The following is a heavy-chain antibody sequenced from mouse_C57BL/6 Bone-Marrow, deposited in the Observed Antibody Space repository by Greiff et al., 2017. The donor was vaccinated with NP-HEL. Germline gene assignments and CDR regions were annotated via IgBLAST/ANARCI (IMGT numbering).Heavy chain of an antibody. V-gene: IGHV3-8*01. CDR1: GYSITSDY. J-gene: IGHJ1*03. CDR3: ARFLYSKGYFDV. D-gene: IGHD2-5*01. Sequence: EVKLLESGPGLAKPSQTLSLTCSVTGYSITSDYWNWIRKFPGHKLEYMGYISYSGSTYYNPSLKSRISITRDTSKNQYYLQLNSVTTEETATYYCARFLYSKGYFDVWGTGTTVTVSS. CDR2: ISYSGST.